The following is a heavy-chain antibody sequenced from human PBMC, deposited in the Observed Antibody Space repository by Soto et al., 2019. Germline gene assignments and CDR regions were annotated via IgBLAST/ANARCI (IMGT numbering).Heavy chain of an antibody. Sequence: GASVKVSCKASGYTFTSYYMHWVRQAPGQGLEWMGIINPSGGSTSYAQKFQGRVTMTRDTSTSTVYMELSSLRSEDTAVYYCARGGYSLRFLEWLVFGPLDYWGQGTLVTVSS. CDR3: ARGGYSLRFLEWLVFGPLDY. J-gene: IGHJ4*02. V-gene: IGHV1-46*03. CDR2: INPSGGST. CDR1: GYTFTSYY. D-gene: IGHD3-3*01.